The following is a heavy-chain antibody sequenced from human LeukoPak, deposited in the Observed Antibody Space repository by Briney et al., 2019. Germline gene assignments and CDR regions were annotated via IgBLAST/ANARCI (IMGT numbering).Heavy chain of an antibody. V-gene: IGHV3-23*01. CDR3: AKNRDYYDSSGYYYPVDAFDI. D-gene: IGHD3-22*01. Sequence: GGTLRLSCAASGFTFSSYGMSWVRQAPGKGLEWVSAISGSGGSTYYADSVKGRFTISRDNSKNTLYLQMNSLRAEDTAVYYCAKNRDYYDSSGYYYPVDAFDIWGQGTMVTVSS. CDR2: ISGSGGST. CDR1: GFTFSSYG. J-gene: IGHJ3*02.